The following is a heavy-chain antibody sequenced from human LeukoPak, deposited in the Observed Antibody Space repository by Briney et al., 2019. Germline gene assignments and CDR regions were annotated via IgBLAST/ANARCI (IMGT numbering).Heavy chain of an antibody. D-gene: IGHD5-12*01. CDR1: GFTFSSFW. J-gene: IGHJ4*02. CDR3: AGDGGVSGYDLLDY. CDR2: INQDGSEK. Sequence: GGSLRLSCAASGFTFSSFWMTWVRQAPGKGLEWVANINQDGSEKYYVDSVKGRCTISRDNAKKSVYLQMNSLRAEDTAVYYCAGDGGVSGYDLLDYWGQGTLVTVSS. V-gene: IGHV3-7*01.